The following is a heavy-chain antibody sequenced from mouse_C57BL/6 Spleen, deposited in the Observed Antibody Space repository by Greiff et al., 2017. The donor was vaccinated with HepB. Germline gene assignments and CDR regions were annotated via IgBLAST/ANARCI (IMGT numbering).Heavy chain of an antibody. V-gene: IGHV1-52*01. CDR2: IDPSDSET. CDR3: ARGEGSGPAWFAY. D-gene: IGHD3-2*02. J-gene: IGHJ3*01. CDR1: GYTFTSYW. Sequence: QVQLQQPGAELVRPGSSVKLSCKASGYTFTSYWMHWVKQRPIQGLEWIGNIDPSDSETHYNQKFKDKATLTVDKSSSTAYMQLRSLTSEDSAVYYGARGEGSGPAWFAYWGQGTLVTVSA.